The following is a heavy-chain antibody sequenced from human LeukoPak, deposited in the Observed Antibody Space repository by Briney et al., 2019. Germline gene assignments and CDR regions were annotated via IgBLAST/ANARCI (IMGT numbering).Heavy chain of an antibody. CDR2: IYYSGST. D-gene: IGHD6-13*01. CDR3: AITGYSSSWDPYYFDY. Sequence: SDTLSHTCTVSGGSISSYYWSWIRQPPGKGLEWIGYIYYSGSTNYNPSLKSRVTISVDTSKNQFSLKLSSVTAADTAVYYCAITGYSSSWDPYYFDYWGQGTLVTVSS. J-gene: IGHJ4*02. CDR1: GGSISSYY. V-gene: IGHV4-59*08.